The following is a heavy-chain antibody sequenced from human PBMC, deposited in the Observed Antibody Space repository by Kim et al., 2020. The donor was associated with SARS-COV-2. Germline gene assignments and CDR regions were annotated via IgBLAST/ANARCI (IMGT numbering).Heavy chain of an antibody. J-gene: IGHJ4*02. CDR3: AKSWGSDMIGVVITMSNYFDY. V-gene: IGHV3-23*01. D-gene: IGHD3-22*01. Sequence: GGSLRLSCAASRFTFSSYTMNWVRQAPGKGLEWVSSISGSGGNTYYADSVKGRFTVSRDNSKNTLFLQMDSLRAEDTAVYYCAKSWGSDMIGVVITMSNYFDYWGQGTLVTVSS. CDR1: RFTFSSYT. CDR2: ISGSGGNT.